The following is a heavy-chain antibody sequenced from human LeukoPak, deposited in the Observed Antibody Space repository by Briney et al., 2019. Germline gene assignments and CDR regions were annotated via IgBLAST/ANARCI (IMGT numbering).Heavy chain of an antibody. CDR3: ASLDGRFLMVRGAGP. CDR2: INHSGST. D-gene: IGHD3-10*01. J-gene: IGHJ5*02. V-gene: IGHV4-34*01. Sequence: SETLSLTCAVYGGSFSGYYWSWIRQPPGKGLEWIGEINHSGSTNYNPSLKSRVTISVDTSKNQFSLKLSSVTAADTAVYYCASLDGRFLMVRGAGPWGQGTLVTVSS. CDR1: GGSFSGYY.